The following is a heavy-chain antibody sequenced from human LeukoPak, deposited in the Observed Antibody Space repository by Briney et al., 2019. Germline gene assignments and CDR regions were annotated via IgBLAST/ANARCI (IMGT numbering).Heavy chain of an antibody. CDR3: AKDRYVEVLWPILAFDY. D-gene: IGHD3-10*01. Sequence: GGSLRLSCAASGFTFSSYGMHWVRQAPGKGLEWVAFIRYDGSNKYYADSVKGRFTISRDNSKNTLYLQMNSLRAEDTAAYYCAKDRYVEVLWPILAFDYWGQGTLVTVSS. CDR1: GFTFSSYG. V-gene: IGHV3-30*02. J-gene: IGHJ4*02. CDR2: IRYDGSNK.